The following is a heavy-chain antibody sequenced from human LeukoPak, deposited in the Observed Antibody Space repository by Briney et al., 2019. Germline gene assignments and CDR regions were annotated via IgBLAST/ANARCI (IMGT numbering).Heavy chain of an antibody. J-gene: IGHJ4*02. Sequence: HPGGSLRLSCAASGFTFSPCAMHWVRQAPGKGLEWVAVISNDGSNNYYADSVKGRFIISRDNSKNTLYLQMNSLRAEDTAVYYCAKIRSCSGWYEPFDYWGQGTLVTVSS. CDR1: GFTFSPCA. V-gene: IGHV3-30-3*02. CDR2: ISNDGSNN. D-gene: IGHD6-19*01. CDR3: AKIRSCSGWYEPFDY.